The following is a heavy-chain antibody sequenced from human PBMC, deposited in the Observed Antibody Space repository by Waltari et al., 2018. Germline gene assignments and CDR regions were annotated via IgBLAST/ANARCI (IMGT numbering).Heavy chain of an antibody. J-gene: IGHJ4*02. CDR3: ASRQNYGELDY. Sequence: VQLQQWGAGLLKPSETLSTTCAVYGGSFSGYSWSWIRQPPGKGLEWSGEINHSGSTNNASALKSRVNISVDTSKNQFSLKMTSSTAADTALYYCASRQNYGELDYWGQGTLVTVSS. V-gene: IGHV4-34*01. CDR2: INHSGST. CDR1: GGSFSGYS. D-gene: IGHD4-17*01.